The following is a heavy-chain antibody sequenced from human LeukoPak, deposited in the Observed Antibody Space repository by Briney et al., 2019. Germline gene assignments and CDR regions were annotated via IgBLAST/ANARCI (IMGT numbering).Heavy chain of an antibody. J-gene: IGHJ4*02. V-gene: IGHV4-30-4*08. Sequence: SETLSLTCTVSGGSISSGDYYWSWIRQPPGKGLEWIGYVYYSGSTYYNPSLKSRVTISVDTSKNQFSLKLSSVTAADTAVYYCARDYGERGFDYWGQGTLVTVSS. CDR2: VYYSGST. CDR1: GGSISSGDYY. CDR3: ARDYGERGFDY. D-gene: IGHD4-17*01.